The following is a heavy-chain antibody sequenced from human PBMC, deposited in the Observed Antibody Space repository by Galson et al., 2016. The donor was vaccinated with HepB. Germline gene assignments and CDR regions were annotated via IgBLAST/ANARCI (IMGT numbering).Heavy chain of an antibody. CDR2: LSSRFGTI. CDR1: GFTFSTYS. J-gene: IGHJ4*02. Sequence: SLRLSCAASGFTFSTYSMNWVRQRPGKALEWLSHLSSRFGTIFYADSVKGRFPSSRDNGKNSVFLQLNGLRDDDTALYYCARGLEQPVGHFDVWGQGTLVTVSS. D-gene: IGHD1/OR15-1a*01. CDR3: ARGLEQPVGHFDV. V-gene: IGHV3-48*02.